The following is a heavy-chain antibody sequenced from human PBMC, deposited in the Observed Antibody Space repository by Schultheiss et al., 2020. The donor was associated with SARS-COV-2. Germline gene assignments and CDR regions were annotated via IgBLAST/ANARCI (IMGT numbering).Heavy chain of an antibody. J-gene: IGHJ4*02. Sequence: SETLSLTCAVYGGSFSGYYWSWIRQPPGKGLEWIGYIYYSGSTNYNPSLKSRVTISIDTSNNQFSLKLTSVTAADTAVYYCARLENGYIDYWGQGTLVTVSS. V-gene: IGHV4-59*12. D-gene: IGHD3-3*01. CDR3: ARLENGYIDY. CDR1: GGSFSGYY. CDR2: IYYSGST.